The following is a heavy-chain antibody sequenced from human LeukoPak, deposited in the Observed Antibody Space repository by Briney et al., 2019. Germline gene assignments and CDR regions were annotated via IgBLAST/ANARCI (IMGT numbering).Heavy chain of an antibody. D-gene: IGHD3-16*01. CDR1: GLTFGDYA. V-gene: IGHV3-9*03. Sequence: GGSLRLSCAASGLTFGDYAMHWVRQAPGKGLEWVSGISWNSGSIGYADSVKGRFTISRDNAKNSLYLQMNSLRAEDMALYYCAKDMSRGGFDYWGQGTLVTVSS. CDR3: AKDMSRGGFDY. CDR2: ISWNSGSI. J-gene: IGHJ4*02.